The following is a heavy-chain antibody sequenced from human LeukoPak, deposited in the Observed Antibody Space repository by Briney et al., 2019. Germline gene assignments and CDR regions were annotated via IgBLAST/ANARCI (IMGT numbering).Heavy chain of an antibody. CDR1: GGSISSYY. Sequence: SSETLSLTCTVSGGSISSYYWSWIRQPPGKGLEWIGYIYYSGSTNYNPSLKSRVTISVDTSKNQFSLKLSSVTAADTAVYYCARAPSQISGSFNSDYWGQGTLVTVSS. CDR3: ARAPSQISGSFNSDY. V-gene: IGHV4-59*01. D-gene: IGHD1-26*01. CDR2: IYYSGST. J-gene: IGHJ4*02.